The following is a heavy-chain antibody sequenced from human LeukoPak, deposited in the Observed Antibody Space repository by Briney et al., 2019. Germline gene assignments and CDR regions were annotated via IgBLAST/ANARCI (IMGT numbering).Heavy chain of an antibody. CDR2: IYYSGST. CDR1: GVSISSYY. J-gene: IGHJ4*02. CDR3: VRKSMATTSV. Sequence: SETLSLTCTVSGVSISSYYWSWIRQPPGKGPEWIGYIYYSGSTNYNPSLKSRVTISVDTSKNQFTLKLSSVTAADTAVYYCVRKSMATTSVWGQGTLVTVSS. V-gene: IGHV4-59*01. D-gene: IGHD5-24*01.